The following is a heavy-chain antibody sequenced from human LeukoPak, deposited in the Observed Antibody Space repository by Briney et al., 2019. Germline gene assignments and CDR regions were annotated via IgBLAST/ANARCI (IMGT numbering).Heavy chain of an antibody. CDR2: ISGSGGST. CDR1: GFTFSSYA. D-gene: IGHD2-2*01. CDR3: AKSDSSTSWVGYYYYYYGMDV. J-gene: IGHJ6*02. V-gene: IGHV3-23*01. Sequence: GGSLRLSCAASGFTFSSYAMSWVRQAPGKGLEWVSAISGSGGSTYYADSVKGRFTISRDNSKNTLYLQMNSLRAEDTAVHYCAKSDSSTSWVGYYYYYYGMDVWGQGTTVTVSS.